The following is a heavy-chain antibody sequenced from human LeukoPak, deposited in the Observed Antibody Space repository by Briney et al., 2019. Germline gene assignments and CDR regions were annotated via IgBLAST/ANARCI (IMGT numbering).Heavy chain of an antibody. Sequence: SETLSLTCTVSGVSIASHYWTWIRQPAGKGLEWIGRVSSSGSANYNPSLKSRGTMSVDTSKNQFSLKLTSVTAADTASYYCARDDYEDSTRGLDYWGQGILVTVSS. CDR1: GVSIASHY. D-gene: IGHD4-17*01. CDR3: ARDDYEDSTRGLDY. J-gene: IGHJ4*02. CDR2: VSSSGSA. V-gene: IGHV4-4*07.